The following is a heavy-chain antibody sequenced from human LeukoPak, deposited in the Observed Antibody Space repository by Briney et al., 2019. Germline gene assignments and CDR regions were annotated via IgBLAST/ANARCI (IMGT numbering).Heavy chain of an antibody. CDR3: ASIRKTGLYGMDV. CDR1: GGSVSSSSYY. Sequence: SETLSLTCTVSGGSVSSSSYYWGWIRRPPGKGLEWIGSIYYSGSTYYNPSLKSRVTISVDTSKNQFSLKLSSVTAADTAVYYCASIRKTGLYGMDVWGQGTTVTVSS. J-gene: IGHJ6*02. CDR2: IYYSGST. D-gene: IGHD1-1*01. V-gene: IGHV4-39*01.